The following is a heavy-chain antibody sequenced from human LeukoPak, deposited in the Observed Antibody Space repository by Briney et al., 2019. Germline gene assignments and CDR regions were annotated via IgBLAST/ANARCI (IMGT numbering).Heavy chain of an antibody. Sequence: SETLSLTCTVSGGSISSSSYYWGWIRQPPGKGLEWIGSIYYTGSTYYNPSLKSRFTISVDTSKNQFSLKLSSVTAADTAVYYCAREHQKTSYNWNYAPLLDWFDPWGQGTLVTVSS. CDR1: GGSISSSSYY. J-gene: IGHJ5*02. V-gene: IGHV4-39*07. CDR2: IYYTGST. CDR3: AREHQKTSYNWNYAPLLDWFDP. D-gene: IGHD1-7*01.